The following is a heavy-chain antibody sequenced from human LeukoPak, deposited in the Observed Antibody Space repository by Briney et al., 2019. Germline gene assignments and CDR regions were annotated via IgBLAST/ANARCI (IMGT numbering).Heavy chain of an antibody. CDR3: ARQLSGVDY. Sequence: SETLSLTCTVSGGSISSYYWSWIRQPPGKGLEWIGYIYYSGSTNYNPSLKSRVTISVDTSKNQFSLKLSSVTAADTAVYYCARQLSGVDYWGQGTLVTVSS. CDR1: GGSISSYY. V-gene: IGHV4-59*01. J-gene: IGHJ4*02. CDR2: IYYSGST. D-gene: IGHD5-24*01.